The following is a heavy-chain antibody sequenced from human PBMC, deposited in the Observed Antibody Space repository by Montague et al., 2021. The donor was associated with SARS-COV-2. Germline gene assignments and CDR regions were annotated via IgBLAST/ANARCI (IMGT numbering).Heavy chain of an antibody. Sequence: SLRLSCAASGFVFSDFQMSWIRQAPGKGPEWLAYIGATGLPIYYADSVKDRFTISRDNARTSLYLQLNGLTSEDTAVYYCVRVLGGLGDSWGQGTLVTVSS. V-gene: IGHV3-11*01. CDR1: GFVFSDFQ. D-gene: IGHD3-10*01. CDR3: VRVLGGLGDS. J-gene: IGHJ5*01. CDR2: IGATGLPI.